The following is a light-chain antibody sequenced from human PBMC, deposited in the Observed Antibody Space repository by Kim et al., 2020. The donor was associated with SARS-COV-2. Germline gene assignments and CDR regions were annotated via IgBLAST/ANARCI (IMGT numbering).Light chain of an antibody. V-gene: IGKV3-20*01. CDR2: DAS. J-gene: IGKJ4*01. CDR3: QQYGGSPLT. CDR1: QSVGSSY. Sequence: SPGERATLSCRASQSVGSSYLAWYQQKPGQAPRLLIYDASNRATDIPDRFSGSWSGTDFTLTISRLEPEDYAVYFCQQYGGSPLTFGGGTKVDIK.